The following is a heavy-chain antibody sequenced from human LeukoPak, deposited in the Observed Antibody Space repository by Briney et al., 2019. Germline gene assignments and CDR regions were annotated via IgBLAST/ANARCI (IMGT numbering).Heavy chain of an antibody. CDR1: GLTFSSYG. Sequence: GGSLRLSCAASGLTFSSYGMHWVRQAPGKGLEWVAVIWYDGSNKYYADSVKGRFTISRDNSKNTLYLQMNSLRAEDTAVYYCARSCSSTSCYSQLDYWGQGTLVTVSS. CDR3: ARSCSSTSCYSQLDY. J-gene: IGHJ4*02. D-gene: IGHD2-2*02. V-gene: IGHV3-33*01. CDR2: IWYDGSNK.